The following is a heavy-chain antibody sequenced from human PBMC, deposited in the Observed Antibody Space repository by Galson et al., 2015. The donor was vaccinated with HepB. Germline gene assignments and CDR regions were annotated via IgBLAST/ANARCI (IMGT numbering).Heavy chain of an antibody. Sequence: SLRLSCAASGFTFSGSAMHWVRQASGKGLEWVGRIRSKANSYATAYAASVKGRFTISRDDSKNTAYLQMNSLKTEDTAVYYCTSPRSGDSLNSGIVDYWGQGTLVTVSS. J-gene: IGHJ4*02. CDR3: TSPRSGDSLNSGIVDY. V-gene: IGHV3-73*01. D-gene: IGHD2-15*01. CDR2: IRSKANSYAT. CDR1: GFTFSGSA.